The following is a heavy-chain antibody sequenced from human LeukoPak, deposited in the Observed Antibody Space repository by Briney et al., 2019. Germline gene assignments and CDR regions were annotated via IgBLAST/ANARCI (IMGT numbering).Heavy chain of an antibody. J-gene: IGHJ4*02. CDR3: ARESGKFDY. CDR1: GLPIAEFA. CDR2: ISGDGVST. V-gene: IGHV3-43*02. Sequence: GGSLRRSCVASGLPIAEFAMHWVRQAPVKGLEWVSLISGDGVSTFYADSVKGRFSISRDNSKNSLSLEMNSLRTEDTAMYYCARESGKFDYWGQGTLVAVSS.